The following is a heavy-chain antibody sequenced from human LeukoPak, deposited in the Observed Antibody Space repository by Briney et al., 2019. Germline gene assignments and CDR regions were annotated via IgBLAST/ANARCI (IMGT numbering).Heavy chain of an antibody. CDR1: GYTFTSYD. Sequence: ASVKVSCKASGYTFTSYDINWVRQASGQGLEWMGWMSPKSGKTGYAQKFQGRVTITRDTSISTAYMELSSLRSEDTAVYYCARYRGRDFDYWGQGTLVTVSS. D-gene: IGHD3-16*02. CDR3: ARYRGRDFDY. CDR2: MSPKSGKT. V-gene: IGHV1-8*02. J-gene: IGHJ4*02.